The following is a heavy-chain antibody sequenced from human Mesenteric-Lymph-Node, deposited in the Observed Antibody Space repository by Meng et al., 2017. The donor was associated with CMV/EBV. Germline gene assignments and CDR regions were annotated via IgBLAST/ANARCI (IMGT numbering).Heavy chain of an antibody. CDR2: IYYSGST. V-gene: IGHV4-39*01. Sequence: GSLRLSCAASGLTVSSSYMSWVRQPPGKGLEWIGSIYYSGSTYYNPSLKSRVTISVDTSKNQFSLKLSSVTAADTAVYYCARHRVGMIVVVPAAPVPFGMDVWGQGTTVTVSS. CDR3: ARHRVGMIVVVPAAPVPFGMDV. J-gene: IGHJ6*02. D-gene: IGHD2-2*01. CDR1: GLTVSSSY.